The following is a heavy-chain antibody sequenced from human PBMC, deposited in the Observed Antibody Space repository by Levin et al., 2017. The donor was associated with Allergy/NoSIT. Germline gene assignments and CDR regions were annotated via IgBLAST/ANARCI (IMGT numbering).Heavy chain of an antibody. J-gene: IGHJ6*03. V-gene: IGHV3-30*18. Sequence: GGSLRLSCAASGFTFSSYGMHWVRQAPGKGLEWVAVISYDGSNKYYADSVKGRFTISRDNSKNTLYLQMNSLRAEDTAVYYCAKDPVDCSSTSCYDSYYYYYYMDVWGKGTTVTVSS. CDR3: AKDPVDCSSTSCYDSYYYYYYMDV. CDR1: GFTFSSYG. D-gene: IGHD2-2*01. CDR2: ISYDGSNK.